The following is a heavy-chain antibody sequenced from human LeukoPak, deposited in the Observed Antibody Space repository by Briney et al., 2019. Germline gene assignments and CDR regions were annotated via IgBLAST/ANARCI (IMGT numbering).Heavy chain of an antibody. D-gene: IGHD6-13*01. CDR1: GFTFSSFE. Sequence: GGSLRLSCVASGFTFSSFEMNWVRQAPGKGLESVSGISDYGGSTHYADSVKGRFTISRDNSKNTLYLQMSSLRAEDTAVYCCVKEGYSSSWYYLDYWGQGTLVTVSS. J-gene: IGHJ4*02. CDR2: ISDYGGST. CDR3: VKEGYSSSWYYLDY. V-gene: IGHV3-64D*06.